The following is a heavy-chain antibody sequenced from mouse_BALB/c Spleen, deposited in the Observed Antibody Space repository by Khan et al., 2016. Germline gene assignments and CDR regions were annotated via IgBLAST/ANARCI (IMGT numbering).Heavy chain of an antibody. Sequence: EVELVESGGGLVKPGGSLKLSCAASGFTFSAYAMSWVRQTPEKRLELVATINSNGGSTYYPDNVKGRFTISRDNAKNTLYLQMSSLKSEDTAMYYCGEVRQAVDYWGQGTSVTVSS. D-gene: IGHD2-14*01. CDR1: GFTFSAYA. CDR3: GEVRQAVDY. J-gene: IGHJ4*01. V-gene: IGHV5-6-3*01. CDR2: INSNGGST.